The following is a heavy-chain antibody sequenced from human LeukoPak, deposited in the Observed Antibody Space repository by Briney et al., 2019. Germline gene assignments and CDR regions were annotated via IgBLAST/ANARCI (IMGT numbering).Heavy chain of an antibody. V-gene: IGHV1-8*01. Sequence: ASVKVSCKTSGYPFSTWEINWVRQAAGQGLEWLGWVHPDSGNTDYAQKFRGRVTMSRDASTSTAYMELSGLRLDDTAVYFCARGPRNDPWGQGTLVTVSS. J-gene: IGHJ5*02. CDR3: ARGPRNDP. CDR1: GYPFSTWE. CDR2: VHPDSGNT. D-gene: IGHD1-14*01.